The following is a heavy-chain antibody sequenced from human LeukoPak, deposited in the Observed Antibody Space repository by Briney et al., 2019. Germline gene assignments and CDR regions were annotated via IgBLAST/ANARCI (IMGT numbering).Heavy chain of an antibody. V-gene: IGHV3-48*01. J-gene: IGHJ6*02. CDR2: ISSSSSTI. CDR3: AREDTAMVGGYYYYYGMDV. Sequence: GGSLRLSCAASGFTFSSYSMNWVRQAPGKGLEWVSYISSSSSTIYYADSVKGRFTISRDNAKNSLYLQMNSLRAEDTAVYYCAREDTAMVGGYYYYYGMDVWGQGTTVTVSS. D-gene: IGHD5-18*01. CDR1: GFTFSSYS.